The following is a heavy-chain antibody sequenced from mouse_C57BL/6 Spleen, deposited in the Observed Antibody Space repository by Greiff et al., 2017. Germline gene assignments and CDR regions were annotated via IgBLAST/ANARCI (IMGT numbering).Heavy chain of an antibody. D-gene: IGHD1-1*01. J-gene: IGHJ3*01. V-gene: IGHV1-74*01. CDR1: GYTFTSYW. Sequence: QVQLQQPGAELVKPGASVKVSCKASGYTFTSYWMHWVKQRPGQGLEWIGRIHPSDSDTNYNQKFKGKATLTIDKSSSTAYMQLSSLTSEDSAVYYCAMEGGSSSFAYWGQGTLVTVSA. CDR2: IHPSDSDT. CDR3: AMEGGSSSFAY.